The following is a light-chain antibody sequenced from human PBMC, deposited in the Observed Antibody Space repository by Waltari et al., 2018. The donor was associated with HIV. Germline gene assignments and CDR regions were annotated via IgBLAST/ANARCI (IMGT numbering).Light chain of an antibody. V-gene: IGLV2-14*03. J-gene: IGLJ1*01. Sequence: QSALTQPASVSGSPGQSITISCTGTSSDVGIYNYVSWYRQHSGKAPKLMIYDVSNRPSGVSNRFSGAKSGNTASLTISGLQAEDEAYYYCSSYTTSSTYVFGTGTKVTVL. CDR3: SSYTTSSTYV. CDR2: DVS. CDR1: SSDVGIYNY.